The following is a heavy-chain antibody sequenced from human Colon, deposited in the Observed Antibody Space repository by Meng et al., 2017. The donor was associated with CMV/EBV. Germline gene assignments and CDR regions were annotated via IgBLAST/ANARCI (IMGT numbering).Heavy chain of an antibody. CDR3: ARQVSSSSTYVS. J-gene: IGHJ5*02. Sequence: EVRLVEAGGGLVQPGEPLRLSCAASGFTVSNSYMSWVRQAPGKGLEWVSALYSGGITYYADSVKGRFAISADNSKNTLYLQMDGLRAEDTAVYYCARQVSSSSTYVSWGQGTLVTVSS. D-gene: IGHD2-2*01. V-gene: IGHV3-66*04. CDR2: LYSGGIT. CDR1: GFTVSNSY.